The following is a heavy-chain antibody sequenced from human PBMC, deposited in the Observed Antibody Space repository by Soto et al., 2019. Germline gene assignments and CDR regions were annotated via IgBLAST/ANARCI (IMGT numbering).Heavy chain of an antibody. D-gene: IGHD5-12*01. Sequence: GGSLRLSCAASGFTFSSYAMSWVRQAPGKGLEWVSAISGSGGSTYYADSVKGRFTISRDNSKNTLYLQMNSLRAEDTAVYYCAKGPYSGYDWHHTSLDYWGQGTLVTVSS. CDR3: AKGPYSGYDWHHTSLDY. J-gene: IGHJ4*02. CDR2: ISGSGGST. V-gene: IGHV3-23*01. CDR1: GFTFSSYA.